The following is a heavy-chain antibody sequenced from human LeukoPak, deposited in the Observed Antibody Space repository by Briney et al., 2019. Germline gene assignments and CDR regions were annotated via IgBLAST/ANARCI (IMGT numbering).Heavy chain of an antibody. Sequence: GGSLRLSCAASGFTFSSYEMNWVRQAPGKGLEWVSYISSSDSTISYADSVKGRFTISRDNAKNSLYLQMNSLRAEDTAVYYCARERRLLWFGELPNYFDYWGQGTLVTVSS. CDR3: ARERRLLWFGELPNYFDY. D-gene: IGHD3-10*01. CDR2: ISSSDSTI. V-gene: IGHV3-48*03. CDR1: GFTFSSYE. J-gene: IGHJ4*02.